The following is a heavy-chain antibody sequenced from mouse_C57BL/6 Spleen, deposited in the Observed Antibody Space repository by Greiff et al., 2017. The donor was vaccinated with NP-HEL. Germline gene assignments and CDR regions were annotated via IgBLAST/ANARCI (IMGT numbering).Heavy chain of an antibody. Sequence: LVESGAELVRPGTSVKVSCKASGYAFTNYLIEWVKQRPGEGLEWIGVINHGSGGTNYNEKLKGKATLTADKSSSTAYMQLSSLTSEDSAVYFCARGELYLDYWGQGTTLTVSS. V-gene: IGHV1-54*01. CDR2: INHGSGGT. CDR3: ARGELYLDY. J-gene: IGHJ2*01. CDR1: GYAFTNYL.